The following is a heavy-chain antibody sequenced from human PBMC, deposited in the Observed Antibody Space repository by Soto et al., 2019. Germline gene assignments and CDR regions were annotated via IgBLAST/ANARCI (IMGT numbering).Heavy chain of an antibody. CDR2: IYHSGST. D-gene: IGHD2-15*01. CDR1: GGSISSSDW. Sequence: PSETLSLTCAVSGGSISSSDWWCGVRRPPGKGLEWIGAIYHSGSTSYNPSLKSRVTISVDNAKNQFSLKLNSVTAADTAVYYCASNSSGRPSWLAPRGQGTLDPVSS. J-gene: IGHJ5*02. CDR3: ASNSSGRPSWLAP. V-gene: IGHV4-4*02.